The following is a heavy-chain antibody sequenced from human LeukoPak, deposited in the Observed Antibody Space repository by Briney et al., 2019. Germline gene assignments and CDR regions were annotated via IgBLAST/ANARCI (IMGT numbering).Heavy chain of an antibody. D-gene: IGHD3-10*01. V-gene: IGHV3-30*04. CDR2: ISYDGSNE. Sequence: GGSLRLSCAASGFTFSSYVMHWVRQAPGKGLEWVAIISYDGSNEYYADSVKGRFTISRDNSKNTLYLQMNSLRAADTAVYYCARDRSGGGRYFGYWGQGTLVTVSS. CDR3: ARDRSGGGRYFGY. J-gene: IGHJ4*02. CDR1: GFTFSSYV.